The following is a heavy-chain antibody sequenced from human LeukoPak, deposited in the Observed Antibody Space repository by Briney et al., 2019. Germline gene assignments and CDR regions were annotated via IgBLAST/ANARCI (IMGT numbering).Heavy chain of an antibody. CDR3: AQRPIRSFHYYGSGSYYTHYFDY. J-gene: IGHJ4*02. D-gene: IGHD3-10*01. CDR2: IYWRDDK. V-gene: IGHV2-5*01. CDR1: GFSLSTSGVG. Sequence: SGPTLVNPTQTLTLTCTFSGFSLSTSGVGVGWIRQPPGKVLEWLALIYWRDDKRYSPSLKSRLTITKDTSKNQVVLTMTNMDPVDTATYYCAQRPIRSFHYYGSGSYYTHYFDYWGQGTLVTVSS.